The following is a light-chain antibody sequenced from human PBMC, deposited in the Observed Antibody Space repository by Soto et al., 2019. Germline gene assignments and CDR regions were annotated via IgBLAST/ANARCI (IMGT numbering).Light chain of an antibody. CDR2: LEGSGSY. J-gene: IGLJ2*01. Sequence: QLVLTQSSSASASLGSSVKLTCTLSSGHSSYIIAWHQQKPGKAPRYLMKLEGSGSYNKGSGVPDRFSGSSSGADRYLTISNLQFEDEADYYCETCDSNTRVFGGGTELTVL. CDR3: ETCDSNTRV. V-gene: IGLV4-60*02. CDR1: SGHSSYI.